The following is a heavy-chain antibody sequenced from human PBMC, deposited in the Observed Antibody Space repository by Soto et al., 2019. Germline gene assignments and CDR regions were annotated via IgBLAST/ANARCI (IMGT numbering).Heavy chain of an antibody. V-gene: IGHV1-69*12. J-gene: IGHJ3*02. D-gene: IGHD3-10*01. CDR1: GGTFGSNA. CDR3: AREGYTFGPGEVSGAFDI. CDR2: IIPIFGTT. Sequence: QVQLVQSGAEVRRPGSSVKVSCKASGGTFGSNAISWVRQAPGQGLEWMGGIIPIFGTTNNAQKFQGRVTITEDESKKTASMELSRLRSEEAAIYYCAREGYTFGPGEVSGAFDIWGQGTVVTVSS.